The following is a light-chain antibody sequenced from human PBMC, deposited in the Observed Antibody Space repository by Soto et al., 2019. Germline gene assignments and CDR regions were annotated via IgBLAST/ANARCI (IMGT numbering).Light chain of an antibody. V-gene: IGKV3-15*01. Sequence: EIVMTQSPATLSVSPGERATLSCRASQSVSSNLAWYQQKPGQAPRLLIYGASTRATGVPARFSGSGSGTEITLTISSLQSEDFAVYYCHRYKNWPSWTFGQGTKVEIK. CDR3: HRYKNWPSWT. CDR1: QSVSSN. J-gene: IGKJ1*01. CDR2: GAS.